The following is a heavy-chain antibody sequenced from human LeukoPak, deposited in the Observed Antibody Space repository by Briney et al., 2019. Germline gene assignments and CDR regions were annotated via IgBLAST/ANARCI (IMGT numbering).Heavy chain of an antibody. J-gene: IGHJ4*02. CDR2: ISAYNGNT. V-gene: IGHV1-18*01. CDR1: GYTFTSYG. Sequence: ASVKVSCKASGYTFTSYGISWVRQAPGQGLEWMGWISAYNGNTNFAQKLQGRVTMTTDTSTNTAYMDLRSLRSDDTAVYYCARDQAATNTQVRFCLDWGQGTLVTVSS. D-gene: IGHD3-9*01. CDR3: ARDQAATNTQVRFCLD.